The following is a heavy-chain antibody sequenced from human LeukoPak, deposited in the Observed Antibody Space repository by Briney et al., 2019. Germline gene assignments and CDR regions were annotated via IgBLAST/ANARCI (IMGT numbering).Heavy chain of an antibody. CDR2: VYHSGST. J-gene: IGHJ4*02. CDR1: GDSISSSNW. Sequence: SETLSLTCSVSGDSISSSNWWSWVRQPPGMGLEWIGNVYHSGSTNYNPSLKSRVTISVDRSKNQFSLKLSSVTASDTAVYYCARLPYSSGWYVYWGQGILVTVSS. CDR3: ARLPYSSGWYVY. V-gene: IGHV4-4*02. D-gene: IGHD6-19*01.